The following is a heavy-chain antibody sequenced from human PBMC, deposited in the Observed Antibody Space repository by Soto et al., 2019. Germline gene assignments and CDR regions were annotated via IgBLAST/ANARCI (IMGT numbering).Heavy chain of an antibody. D-gene: IGHD2-15*01. V-gene: IGHV3-23*01. J-gene: IGHJ6*02. CDR1: GFTFRSYG. CDR2: ISGSGSAT. CDR3: AKDPIFCSGGSCYSVYGMDV. Sequence: QLLESGGGLVQPGGSLRLSCAVSGFTFRSYGMSWVRQAPGKGLEWVSAISGSGSATYYADSVKGRFTISRDNSKNTVYLQMNSLRAEDTAIYYCAKDPIFCSGGSCYSVYGMDVWGQGTTVTVSS.